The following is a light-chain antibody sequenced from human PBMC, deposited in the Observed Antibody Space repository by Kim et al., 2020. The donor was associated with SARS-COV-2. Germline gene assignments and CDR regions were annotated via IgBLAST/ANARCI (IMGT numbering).Light chain of an antibody. CDR2: GAS. CDR1: QSVSSSY. CDR3: QQYGSSPRT. J-gene: IGKJ1*01. V-gene: IGKV3-20*01. Sequence: SPGESATLSGMPSQSVSSSYLAWYQQKPGQAPRLLIYGASSRATGIPDRFSGSGSGTDFTLTISRLEPEDFAVYYCQQYGSSPRTFGQGTKVDIK.